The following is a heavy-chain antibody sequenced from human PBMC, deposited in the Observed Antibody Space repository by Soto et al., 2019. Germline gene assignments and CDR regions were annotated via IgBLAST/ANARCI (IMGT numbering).Heavy chain of an antibody. CDR2: INHSGST. J-gene: IGHJ6*02. CDR3: ARGRRGDILTGYYRHYYYYYGMDV. Sequence: SETLSLTCAVYGGSFSGYYWSWIRQPPGKGLEWIGEINHSGSTNYNPSLKSRVTISVDSSKNQFSLKLSSVTAADTAVYYCARGRRGDILTGYYRHYYYYYGMDVWGQGTTVT. D-gene: IGHD3-9*01. V-gene: IGHV4-34*01. CDR1: GGSFSGYY.